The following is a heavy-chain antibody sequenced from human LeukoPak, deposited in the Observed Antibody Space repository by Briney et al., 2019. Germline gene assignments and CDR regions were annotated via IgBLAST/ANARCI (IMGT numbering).Heavy chain of an antibody. CDR3: SRGSGWLSVY. J-gene: IGHJ4*02. V-gene: IGHV3-49*03. D-gene: IGHD6-19*01. CDR2: ISGGTT. Sequence: GGSLRLSCTASGFTFGDYLMSWFRQAPGKGLEWIGFISGGTTEYAASVKGRFTISRDDSTSIAYLQMNSLTTEDTAVYYCSRGSGWLSVYWGQGTLVTISS. CDR1: GFTFGDYL.